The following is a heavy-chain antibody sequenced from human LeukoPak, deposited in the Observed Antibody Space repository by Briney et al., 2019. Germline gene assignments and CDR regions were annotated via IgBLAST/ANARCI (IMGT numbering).Heavy chain of an antibody. J-gene: IGHJ6*03. CDR2: ISSNGGST. D-gene: IGHD5-18*01. CDR1: GFTFSSYA. Sequence: PGGSLRLSCAASGFTFSSYAMHWVRQAPGKGLEYVSAISSNGGSTYYANSVKGRFTISRDNSKNTLYLQMGSLRAEDMAVYYCARDLGYSYGFYYYMDVWGKGTTATVSS. CDR3: ARDLGYSYGFYYYMDV. V-gene: IGHV3-64*01.